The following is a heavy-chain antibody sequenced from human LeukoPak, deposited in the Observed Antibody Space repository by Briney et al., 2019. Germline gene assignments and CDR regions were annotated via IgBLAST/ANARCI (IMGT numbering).Heavy chain of an antibody. D-gene: IGHD5-12*01. CDR2: ISNSDDST. CDR1: GFPFSSYA. CDR3: AKATDYPL. Sequence: GGSLRLSCAASGFPFSSYAMSWVRQAPGKGLEWVSTISNSDDSTYYADSVKGRFTISRDNSENTLFLRMNSLRAEDTAVYYCAKATDYPLWGQGTLVIVSS. V-gene: IGHV3-23*01. J-gene: IGHJ4*02.